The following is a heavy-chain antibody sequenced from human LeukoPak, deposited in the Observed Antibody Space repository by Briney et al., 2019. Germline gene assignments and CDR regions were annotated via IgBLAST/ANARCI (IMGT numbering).Heavy chain of an antibody. V-gene: IGHV3-11*01. CDR1: EFTFSDYY. CDR2: ISASGSMT. CDR3: ARHMVLRPCDY. J-gene: IGHJ4*02. D-gene: IGHD2-8*01. Sequence: KPGGSLRLSCAASEFTFSDYYMTWIREAPGKGLEWISSISASGSMTFYADSVKDRFTISRDNAKNSLHLQVNSLRAEDTAVYFCARHMVLRPCDYWGQGTLVTVAS.